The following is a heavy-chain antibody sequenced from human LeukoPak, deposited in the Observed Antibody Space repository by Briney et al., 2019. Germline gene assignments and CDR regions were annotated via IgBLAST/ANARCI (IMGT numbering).Heavy chain of an antibody. CDR3: ARDPAYCGGDCYSDY. D-gene: IGHD2-21*02. CDR1: GFTFSSYW. Sequence: GGSLRLSCAASGFTFSSYWMYWVRQAPGKGLVWVSRINSDGSSTSYADSVKGRFTISRDNAKNTLYLQMNSLRAEDTAVYYCARDPAYCGGDCYSDYWGQGTLVTVSS. J-gene: IGHJ4*02. CDR2: INSDGSST. V-gene: IGHV3-74*01.